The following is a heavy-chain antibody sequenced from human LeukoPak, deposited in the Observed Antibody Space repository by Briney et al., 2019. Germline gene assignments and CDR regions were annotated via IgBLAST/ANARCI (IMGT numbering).Heavy chain of an antibody. D-gene: IGHD3-10*01. CDR2: INHSGST. CDR1: GGSFSGYY. CDR3: ARGSQNRITMVRGVHNWFDP. J-gene: IGHJ5*02. Sequence: PLETLSLTCAVYGGSFSGYYWSWIRQPPGKGLEWIGEINHSGSTNYNPSLKSRVTISVDTSKNQFSLKLSSVTAADTAVYYCARGSQNRITMVRGVHNWFDPWGQGTLVTVSS. V-gene: IGHV4-34*01.